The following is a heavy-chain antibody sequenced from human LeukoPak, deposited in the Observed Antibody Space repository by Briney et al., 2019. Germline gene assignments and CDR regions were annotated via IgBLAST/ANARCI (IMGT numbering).Heavy chain of an antibody. D-gene: IGHD3-10*01. CDR1: GFTFSSCA. CDR3: AEGYYESFDY. V-gene: IGHV3-23*01. Sequence: GGSLRLSCAASGFTFSSCAMSWVRQAPGKGLEWVSGISGSGGSTYYADSVKGRFTISRDNSKNTLYLQMNSLRAEDTAVYYCAEGYYESFDYWGQGTLVTVSS. CDR2: ISGSGGST. J-gene: IGHJ4*02.